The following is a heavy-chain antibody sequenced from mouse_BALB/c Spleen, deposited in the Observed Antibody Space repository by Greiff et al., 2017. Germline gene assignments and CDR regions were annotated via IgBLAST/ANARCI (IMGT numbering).Heavy chain of an antibody. CDR3: ARDSDGSSYDWYFDV. J-gene: IGHJ1*01. CDR1: GFSLTSYG. D-gene: IGHD1-1*01. CDR2: IWAGGST. V-gene: IGHV2-9*02. Sequence: LQESGPGLVAPSQSLSITCTVSGFSLTSYGVHWVRQPPGKGLEWLGVIWAGGSTNYNSALMSRLSISKDNSKSQVFLKMNSLQTDDTAMYYCARDSDGSSYDWYFDVWGAGTTVTVSS.